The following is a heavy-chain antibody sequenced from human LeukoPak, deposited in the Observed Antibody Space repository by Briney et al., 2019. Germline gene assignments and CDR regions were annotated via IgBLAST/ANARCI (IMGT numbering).Heavy chain of an antibody. Sequence: PSETLSLTCAVYGGSFSGYYWSWIRQPPGKGLEWIGEINHSGSTNYNPSLKSRVTISVDTSKNQFSLKLSSVTAADTAVYYYARVRGYGDYVDYWGQGTLVTVSS. V-gene: IGHV4-34*01. CDR3: ARVRGYGDYVDY. CDR2: INHSGST. D-gene: IGHD4-17*01. CDR1: GGSFSGYY. J-gene: IGHJ4*02.